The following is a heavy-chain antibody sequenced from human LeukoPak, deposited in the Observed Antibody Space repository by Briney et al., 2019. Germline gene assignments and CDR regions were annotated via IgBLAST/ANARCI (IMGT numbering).Heavy chain of an antibody. CDR3: ARALLRPWFDP. D-gene: IGHD3-16*01. V-gene: IGHV4-61*05. CDR1: GGSISGSSYY. Sequence: SETLSLTCTVSGGSISGSSYYWGWIRQPPGKGLEWIGYISYSGSTNYNPSLKSRVTISVDTSKNQFSLKLRSVTTADTAVYYCARALLRPWFDPWGQGTLVTVSS. J-gene: IGHJ5*02. CDR2: ISYSGST.